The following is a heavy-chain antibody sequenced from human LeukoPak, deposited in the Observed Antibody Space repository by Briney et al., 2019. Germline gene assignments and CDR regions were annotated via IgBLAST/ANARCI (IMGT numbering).Heavy chain of an antibody. CDR2: ISGSGGST. CDR3: AKEGVPAAMDHAFDI. CDR1: GFSFKDYW. D-gene: IGHD2-2*01. Sequence: GGSLRLSCAASGFSFKDYWMSWVRQAPGKGLEWVSAISGSGGSTYYADSVKGRFTISRDNSKNTLYLQMNSLRAEDTAVYYCAKEGVPAAMDHAFDIWGQGTMVTVSS. V-gene: IGHV3-23*01. J-gene: IGHJ3*02.